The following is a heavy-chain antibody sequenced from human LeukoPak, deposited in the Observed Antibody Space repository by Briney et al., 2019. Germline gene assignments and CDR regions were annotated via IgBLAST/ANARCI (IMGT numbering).Heavy chain of an antibody. J-gene: IGHJ3*02. CDR1: GYTFTSYY. D-gene: IGHD6-13*01. CDR3: ARVTAAGTWTFDI. V-gene: IGHV1-46*01. Sequence: ASVKVSCKASGYTFTSYYMHWVRQAPGQGLEWMGIINPSGGSTSYAQKFQGRVTMTGDMSTSTVYMELSSLRSEDTAVYYCARVTAAGTWTFDIWGQGTTVTVTS. CDR2: INPSGGST.